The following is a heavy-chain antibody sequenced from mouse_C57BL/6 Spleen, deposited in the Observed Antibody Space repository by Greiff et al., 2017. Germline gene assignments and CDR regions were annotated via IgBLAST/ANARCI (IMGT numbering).Heavy chain of an antibody. CDR1: GYAFSSSW. Sequence: QVQLQQSGPELVKPGASVKISCKASGYAFSSSWMNWVKQRPGKGLEWIGRIYPGDGDTNYNGKFKGKATLTADKSSSTAYMQLSSLTSEDSAVYFCARFYGNFYYFDYWGQGTTLTVSS. CDR2: IYPGDGDT. D-gene: IGHD1-1*01. J-gene: IGHJ2*01. V-gene: IGHV1-82*01. CDR3: ARFYGNFYYFDY.